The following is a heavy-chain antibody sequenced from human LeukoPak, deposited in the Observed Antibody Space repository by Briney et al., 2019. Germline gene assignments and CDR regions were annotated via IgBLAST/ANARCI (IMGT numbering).Heavy chain of an antibody. V-gene: IGHV4-30-4*08. CDR3: ARAPVVPAYNWFDP. CDR2: IYYSGGT. Sequence: SQTLSLTCTVSGGSISSGDYYWSWIRQPPGKGLEWIGYIYYSGGTYYNPSLKSRVTISVDTSKNQFSLKLSSVTAADTAVYYCARAPVVPAYNWFDPWGQGTLVTVSS. CDR1: GGSISSGDYY. J-gene: IGHJ5*02. D-gene: IGHD2-2*01.